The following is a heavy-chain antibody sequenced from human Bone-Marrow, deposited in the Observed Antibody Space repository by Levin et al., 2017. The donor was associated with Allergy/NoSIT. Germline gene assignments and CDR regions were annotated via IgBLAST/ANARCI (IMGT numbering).Heavy chain of an antibody. Sequence: SGGSLRLSCAASGFTFSNYAMHWVRQAPGKGLEWAALILHDGSNRYYADSVKGRFTISRDNSKNIVYLHINSLRAEDTAVYYCARLKEGHDVHGYYYPYYFDNWGQGTLVTVSS. D-gene: IGHD3-22*01. CDR2: ILHDGSNR. CDR3: ARLKEGHDVHGYYYPYYFDN. V-gene: IGHV3-30*03. J-gene: IGHJ4*02. CDR1: GFTFSNYA.